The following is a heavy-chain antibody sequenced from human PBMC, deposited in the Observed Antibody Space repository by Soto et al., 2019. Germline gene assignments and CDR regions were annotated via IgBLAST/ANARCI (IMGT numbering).Heavy chain of an antibody. J-gene: IGHJ6*03. CDR3: ARSRFEHSGYDLEGYYMDV. CDR1: GGSISSYY. V-gene: IGHV4-59*12. D-gene: IGHD5-12*01. Sequence: SETLSLTCTVSGGSISSYYWSWIRQPPGKGLEWIGYIYYSGSTNYNPSLKSRVTISVDTSKNQFSLKLSSVTAADTAVYYCARSRFEHSGYDLEGYYMDVWGKGTTVTVSS. CDR2: IYYSGST.